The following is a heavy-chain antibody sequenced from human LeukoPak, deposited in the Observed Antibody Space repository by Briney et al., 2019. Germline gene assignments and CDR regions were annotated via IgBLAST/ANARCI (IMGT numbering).Heavy chain of an antibody. V-gene: IGHV4-34*01. D-gene: IGHD2-15*01. Sequence: SETLSLTCAVYGGSFSGYYWSWIRQPPGKGLEWIGEINHSGSTNYNPSLKSRVTISVDTSKNQFSLKLSSVTAADTAVYYCASVVVVAATPNWFDPWGQGTLVTVSS. CDR1: GGSFSGYY. CDR2: INHSGST. J-gene: IGHJ5*02. CDR3: ASVVVVAATPNWFDP.